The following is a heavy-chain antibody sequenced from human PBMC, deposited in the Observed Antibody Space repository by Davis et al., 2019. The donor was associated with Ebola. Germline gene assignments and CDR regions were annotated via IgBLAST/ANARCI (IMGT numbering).Heavy chain of an antibody. D-gene: IGHD1-1*01. J-gene: IGHJ6*02. CDR1: GGTFSSYA. Sequence: AASVKVSCKASGGTFSSYAISWVRQAPGQGLEWMGGIIPIFGTANYAQKFQGRVTMTRDTSTSTVYMELSSLRSEDTAVYYCARDSVERLSRVRLDVWGQGTTVTVSS. CDR2: IIPIFGTA. CDR3: ARDSVERLSRVRLDV. V-gene: IGHV1-69*05.